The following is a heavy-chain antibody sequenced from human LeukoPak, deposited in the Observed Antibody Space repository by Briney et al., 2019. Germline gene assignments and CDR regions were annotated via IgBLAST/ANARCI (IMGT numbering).Heavy chain of an antibody. CDR3: ARDSPPYCGGDCYPDY. CDR1: GGTFSSYA. CDR2: IIPIFGIA. D-gene: IGHD2-21*02. V-gene: IGHV1-69*10. J-gene: IGHJ4*02. Sequence: ASVKVSCKASGGTFSSYAISWVRQAPGQGLEWMGGIIPIFGIANYAQKFQGRVTITADKSTSTAYMELSSLRSEDTAVYYCARDSPPYCGGDCYPDYWGQGTLVTVSS.